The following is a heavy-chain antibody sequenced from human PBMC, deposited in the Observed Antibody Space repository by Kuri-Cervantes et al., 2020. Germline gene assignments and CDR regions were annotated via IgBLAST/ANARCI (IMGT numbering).Heavy chain of an antibody. CDR2: INPSGGST. V-gene: IGHV1-46*01. J-gene: IGHJ4*02. CDR3: ARDPARIAVAGKRPVDY. D-gene: IGHD6-19*01. CDR1: GYTFTSYY. Sequence: ASVKVSCKASGYTFTSYYMHWVRQAPRQGLEWMGIINPSGGSTSYAQKLQGRVTMTTDTSTSTAYMELRSLRSDDTGVYYCARDPARIAVAGKRPVDYWGQGTLVTVSS.